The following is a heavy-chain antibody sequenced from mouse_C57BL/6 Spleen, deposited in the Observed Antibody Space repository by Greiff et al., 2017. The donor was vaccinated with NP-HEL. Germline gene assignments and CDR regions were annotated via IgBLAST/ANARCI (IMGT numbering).Heavy chain of an antibody. D-gene: IGHD2-3*01. CDR3: ARDDMNYYFDY. Sequence: DVKLVESGGGLVKPGGSLKLSCAASGFTFSSYAMSWVRQTPEKRLEWVATISDGGSYTYYPDNVKGRFTISRDNAKNNLYLQMSHLKSEDTAMYYCARDDMNYYFDYWGQGTTLTVSS. V-gene: IGHV5-4*01. CDR1: GFTFSSYA. J-gene: IGHJ2*01. CDR2: ISDGGSYT.